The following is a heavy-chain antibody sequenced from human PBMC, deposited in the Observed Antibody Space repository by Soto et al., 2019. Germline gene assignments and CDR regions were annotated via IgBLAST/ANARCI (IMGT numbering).Heavy chain of an antibody. J-gene: IGHJ4*02. Sequence: QVQLVQSGAEVRKPGSSVKVSCKASGGTFSRHAISWVRQAPGQGLEWMGGIIPIFDTANHAQKFQGRVTIIADESTSTVYLELIRLRCEGTAMYYCACGWGYDSNDYYYAYWGQGTLVIVSS. V-gene: IGHV1-69*01. D-gene: IGHD3-22*01. CDR2: IIPIFDTA. CDR3: ACGWGYDSNDYYYAY. CDR1: GGTFSRHA.